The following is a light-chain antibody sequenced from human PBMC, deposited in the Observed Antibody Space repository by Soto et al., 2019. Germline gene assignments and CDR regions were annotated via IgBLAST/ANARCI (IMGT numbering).Light chain of an antibody. J-gene: IGKJ4*01. CDR2: GAS. CDR1: QGVSSNY. CDR3: QQYAYSPLT. V-gene: IGKV3-20*01. Sequence: EILLTQSPGTLSLSPGEGATLSCRASQGVSSNYSAWHQQKPGQPPMLLNYGASSRATGIPDRFSGSGSGTDFTLTISRLQTEDFAVYYCQQYAYSPLTFGGGTKVEIK.